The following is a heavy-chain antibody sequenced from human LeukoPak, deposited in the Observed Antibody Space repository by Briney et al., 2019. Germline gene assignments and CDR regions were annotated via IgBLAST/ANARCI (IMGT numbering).Heavy chain of an antibody. CDR1: GGTFSSYA. CDR3: ATRSSLGTYYDFWSRDAFDI. D-gene: IGHD3-3*01. CDR2: IIPIFGTA. Sequence: ASVKVSCKASGGTFSSYAISWVRQAPGQGLEWMGGIIPIFGTANYAQKFQGRITITADESTSTAYMQLSSLRSEDTAVYYCATRSSLGTYYDFWSRDAFDIWGQGTMVTVSS. V-gene: IGHV1-69*13. J-gene: IGHJ3*02.